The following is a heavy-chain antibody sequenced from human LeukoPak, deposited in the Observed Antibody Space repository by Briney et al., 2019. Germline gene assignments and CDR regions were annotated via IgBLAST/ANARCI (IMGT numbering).Heavy chain of an antibody. V-gene: IGHV1-2*02. D-gene: IGHD4/OR15-4a*01. CDR2: IDPNSGGT. CDR1: GYTFTGYY. J-gene: IGHJ3*02. CDR3: AREDYIDAFDI. Sequence: ASVKVSCKASGYTFTGYYMHWVRQAPGQGLERMGWIDPNSGGTNYAQKFQGRVTMTRDTSISTAYMELSRLRSDDTAVYYCAREDYIDAFDIWGQGTMVTVSS.